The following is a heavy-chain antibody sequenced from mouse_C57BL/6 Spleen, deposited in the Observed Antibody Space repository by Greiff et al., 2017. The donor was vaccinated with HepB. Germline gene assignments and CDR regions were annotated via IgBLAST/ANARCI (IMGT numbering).Heavy chain of an antibody. J-gene: IGHJ2*01. CDR2: INPGSGGT. CDR1: GYAFTNYL. D-gene: IGHD3-2*02. CDR3: ARGDSSGYVPFDY. Sequence: QVQLQQSGAELVRPGTSVKVSCKASGYAFTNYLIEWVKQRPGQGLEWIGVINPGSGGTNYNEKFKGKATLTADKSSSTAYMQLSSLTSEDSAVYFCARGDSSGYVPFDYWGQGTTLTVSS. V-gene: IGHV1-54*01.